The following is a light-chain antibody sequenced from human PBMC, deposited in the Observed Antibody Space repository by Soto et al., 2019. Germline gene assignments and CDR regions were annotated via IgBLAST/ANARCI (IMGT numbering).Light chain of an antibody. CDR3: ASWDGSLNGPV. CDR2: SDN. Sequence: QSVLTQPPSASGTPGQRVTMSCSGSSSNIVSYYVSWYLHLPGTAPQLLIYSDNQRPSGVPDRFSGSKSGTSASLAISGLQSEDEADYYCASWDGSLNGPVFGGGTKLTVL. CDR1: SSNIVSYY. J-gene: IGLJ3*02. V-gene: IGLV1-44*01.